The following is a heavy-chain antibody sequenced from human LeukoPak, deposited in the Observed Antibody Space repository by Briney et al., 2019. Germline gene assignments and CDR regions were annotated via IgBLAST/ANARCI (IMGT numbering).Heavy chain of an antibody. CDR1: GFSLSTSGVG. D-gene: IGHD5-18*01. J-gene: IGHJ4*02. V-gene: IGHV2-5*02. CDR3: AHSQYSYGYLDY. CDR2: IFCDDDK. Sequence: SGHTLAHPPRPLTLPFNFSGFSLSTSGVGGGWIHQPPVKALECLALIFCDDDKRYSPSLKSRLTITKDTSKNQVVLTVPNMDPVDTATYYCAHSQYSYGYLDYWGQGTLVTVSS.